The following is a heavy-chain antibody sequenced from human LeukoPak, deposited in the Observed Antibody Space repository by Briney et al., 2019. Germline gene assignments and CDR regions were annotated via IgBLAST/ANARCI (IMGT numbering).Heavy chain of an antibody. J-gene: IGHJ3*02. CDR3: ARLRSDFWSGYYHLDAFDI. CDR1: GGSISSYY. V-gene: IGHV4-59*08. CDR2: IYYSGST. Sequence: PSETLSLTCTVSGGSISSYYWSWIRQPPGKGLEWIGYIYYSGSTNYNPSLKSRVTISVDTSKNQFSLKLSSVTAADTAVYYCARLRSDFWSGYYHLDAFDIWGQGTMVTVSS. D-gene: IGHD3-3*01.